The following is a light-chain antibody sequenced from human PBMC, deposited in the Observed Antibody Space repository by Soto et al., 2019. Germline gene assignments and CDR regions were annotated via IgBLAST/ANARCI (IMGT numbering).Light chain of an antibody. CDR1: TSNIGSNY. CDR2: RNN. V-gene: IGLV1-47*01. Sequence: QSVLTQPPSASGTPGQVVTISCSGSTSNIGSNYVYWYQQLPGTAPKLLIYRNNQRPSGVPDRFSGSKSGTSASLAISGLRSDDEADYFCAAWDDSLNGFYVFGDGTKVNV. J-gene: IGLJ1*01. CDR3: AAWDDSLNGFYV.